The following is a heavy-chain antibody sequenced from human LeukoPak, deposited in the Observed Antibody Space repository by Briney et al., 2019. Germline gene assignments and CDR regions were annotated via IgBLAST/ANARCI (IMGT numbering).Heavy chain of an antibody. CDR3: ARDRVSSSSKGYYYYYGMDV. J-gene: IGHJ6*02. V-gene: IGHV4-31*03. D-gene: IGHD6-6*01. Sequence: SETLSLTCTVSGGSISSGGYYWSWIRQHPGKGLEWIGYIYYCGSTYYNPSLKSRVTISVDTSKNQFSLKLSSVTAADTAVYYCARDRVSSSSKGYYYYYGMDVWGQGTTVTVSS. CDR2: IYYCGST. CDR1: GGSISSGGYY.